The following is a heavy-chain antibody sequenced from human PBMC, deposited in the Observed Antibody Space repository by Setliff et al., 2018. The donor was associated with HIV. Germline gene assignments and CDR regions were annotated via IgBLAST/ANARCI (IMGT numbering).Heavy chain of an antibody. CDR3: ARGRRRLNYYDSSGYYPCLFY. CDR2: INHSGST. D-gene: IGHD3-22*01. J-gene: IGHJ4*02. Sequence: SETLSLTCAVYGGSFSGYYWSWIRQPPGKGLEWIGEINHSGSTNYNPSLKSRVTISVDTSKNQFSLKLSSVTAEDTAVYYCARGRRRLNYYDSSGYYPCLFYWGQGTLVTVSS. CDR1: GGSFSGYY. V-gene: IGHV4-34*01.